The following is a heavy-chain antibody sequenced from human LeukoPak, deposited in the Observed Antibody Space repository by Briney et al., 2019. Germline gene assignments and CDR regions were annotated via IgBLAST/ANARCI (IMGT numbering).Heavy chain of an antibody. Sequence: PSETLSLTCTVSGGSISSYYWSWIRQPPGKGLEWIGYIYYSGSINYNPSLKSRVTISVDTSKNQFSLKLSSVTAADTAVYYCARELGINWFDLWGQGTLVTVSS. D-gene: IGHD7-27*01. CDR2: IYYSGSI. CDR3: ARELGINWFDL. CDR1: GGSISSYY. V-gene: IGHV4-59*01. J-gene: IGHJ5*02.